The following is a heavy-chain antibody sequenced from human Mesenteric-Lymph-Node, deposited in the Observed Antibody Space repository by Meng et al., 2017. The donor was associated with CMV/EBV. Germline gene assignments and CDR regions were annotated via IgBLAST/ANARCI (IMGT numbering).Heavy chain of an antibody. CDR3: AREGYCSSTSCYPWFDP. D-gene: IGHD2-2*01. CDR1: GYTFTGYY. CDR2: INPNSGDT. V-gene: IGHV1-2*02. J-gene: IGHJ5*02. Sequence: ASVKVSCKASGYTFTGYYMHWVRQAPGQGLEWMGWINPNSGDTNYAQKFEGRVTMTRDTSSGTAYMELNRLRSDDTAVYYCAREGYCSSTSCYPWFDPWGQGTLVTVSS.